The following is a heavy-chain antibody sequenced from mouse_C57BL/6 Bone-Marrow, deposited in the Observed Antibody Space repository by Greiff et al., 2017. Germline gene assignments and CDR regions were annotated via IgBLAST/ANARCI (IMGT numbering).Heavy chain of an antibody. D-gene: IGHD1-1*01. Sequence: QVQLQQPGAELARPGASVKLSCKASGYTFTSYGISWVKQRTGQGLEWIGEIYPRSGNTYYNEKFKGKATLTADKSSSTAYMELRSLTSEDSAVYFCARYRYYGSPWYFDVWGTGTTVTVSS. V-gene: IGHV1-81*01. CDR1: GYTFTSYG. CDR2: IYPRSGNT. CDR3: ARYRYYGSPWYFDV. J-gene: IGHJ1*03.